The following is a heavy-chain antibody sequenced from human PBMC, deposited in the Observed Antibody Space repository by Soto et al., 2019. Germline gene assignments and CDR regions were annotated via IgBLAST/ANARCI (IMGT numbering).Heavy chain of an antibody. CDR2: IIPIFGTA. V-gene: IGHV1-69*13. D-gene: IGHD1-26*01. CDR1: GGTFSSYA. Sequence: GASVKVSCKASGGTFSSYAISWVRQAPGQGLEWMGGIIPIFGTANYAQKFQGRVTITADESTSTAYMELSSLRSEDTAVYYCARPHPGRSGSYYSLMDVWGQGTTVTVSS. J-gene: IGHJ6*02. CDR3: ARPHPGRSGSYYSLMDV.